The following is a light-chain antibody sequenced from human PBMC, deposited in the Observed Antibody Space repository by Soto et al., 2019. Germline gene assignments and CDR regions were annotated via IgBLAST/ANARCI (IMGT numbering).Light chain of an antibody. CDR3: QQYSNYLYT. Sequence: DIQMTQSPSTLSASVGDRVTITCRASQSINSWLAWYQQKPGKVPKLLIYKASDLKSGVPSRFSGSGSGTEFTLTISSLQPDDFATYYCQQYSNYLYTFGQGNKVEIK. J-gene: IGKJ2*01. CDR1: QSINSW. V-gene: IGKV1-5*03. CDR2: KAS.